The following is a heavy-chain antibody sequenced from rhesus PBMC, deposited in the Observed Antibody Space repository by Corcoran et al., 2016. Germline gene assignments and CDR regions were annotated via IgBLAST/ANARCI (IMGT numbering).Heavy chain of an antibody. V-gene: IGHV4-80*01. CDR3: ARAGNSGYSFDY. CDR1: GASISSYW. Sequence: QVQLQESGPGLVKPSETLSLTCAVSGASISSYWWNWIRQPPGKGLEWIGENNGNRGSTNYHPSLKSRVTISKDASKHPFALKLSSVTAAATAVYYCARAGNSGYSFDYWGQGVLVTVSS. D-gene: IGHD5-24*01. CDR2: NNGNRGST. J-gene: IGHJ4*01.